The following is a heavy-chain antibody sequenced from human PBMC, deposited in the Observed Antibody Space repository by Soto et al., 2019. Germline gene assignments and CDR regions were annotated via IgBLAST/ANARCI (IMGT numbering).Heavy chain of an antibody. D-gene: IGHD3-10*01. CDR2: ISGSGCST. J-gene: IGHJ4*02. CDR1: GFTVSSNY. Sequence: PGGSLRLSCAGSGFTVSSNYMSWVRQAPGKGLEWVSTISGSGCSTYYADSVKGRFTISRDNSKNTVYLKMNSLRAEDTAVYYCAKFWGSGSYYNLPDYWGQGTLVTVSS. CDR3: AKFWGSGSYYNLPDY. V-gene: IGHV3-23*01.